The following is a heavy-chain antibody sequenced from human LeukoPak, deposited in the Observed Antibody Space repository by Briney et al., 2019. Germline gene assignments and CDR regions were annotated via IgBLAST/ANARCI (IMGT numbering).Heavy chain of an antibody. J-gene: IGHJ6*03. CDR2: ISSSSSTI. V-gene: IGHV3-48*01. CDR3: ARGKNVVVPAAKRNYYYYYMDV. CDR1: GFTFSSYS. D-gene: IGHD2-2*01. Sequence: AGGSLRLSCAASGFTFSSYSMNWVRQAPGKGLEWVSYISSSSSTIYYADSVKGRFTISRDNAKNSLYLQMNSLRAEDTAVYYCARGKNVVVPAAKRNYYYYYMDVWGKGTTVTVSS.